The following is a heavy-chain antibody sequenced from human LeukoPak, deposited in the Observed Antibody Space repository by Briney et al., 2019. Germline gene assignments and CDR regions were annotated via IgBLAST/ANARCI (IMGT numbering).Heavy chain of an antibody. V-gene: IGHV4-39*01. Sequence: SETLSLTCTVSGGSISSSDYYWGWIRQAPGKGLEWIGTIYYSGNTYHNPSLKSRVTISVDTSKNQFSLKLSSVTAADTAVYYCARQTGSYCFDPWGQGTLVTVSS. CDR3: ARQTGSYCFDP. J-gene: IGHJ5*02. D-gene: IGHD1-26*01. CDR2: IYYSGNT. CDR1: GGSISSSDYY.